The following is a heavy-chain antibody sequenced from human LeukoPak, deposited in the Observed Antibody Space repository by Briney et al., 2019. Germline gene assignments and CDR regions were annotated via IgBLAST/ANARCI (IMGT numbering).Heavy chain of an antibody. CDR1: GGSISSSSSY. CDR3: ARGMGYQLLYRPNDAFDI. V-gene: IGHV4-39*07. Sequence: SETLSLTCTVSGGSISSSSSYWGWIRQPPGKGLEWIGSIYYSGSTYYNPSLKSRVTISVDTSKNQFSLKLSSVTAADTAVYYCARGMGYQLLYRPNDAFDIWGQGTMVTVSS. D-gene: IGHD2-2*01. J-gene: IGHJ3*02. CDR2: IYYSGST.